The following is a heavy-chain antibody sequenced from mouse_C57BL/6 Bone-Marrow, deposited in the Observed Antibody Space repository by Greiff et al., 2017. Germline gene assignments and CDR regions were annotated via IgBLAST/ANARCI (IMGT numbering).Heavy chain of an antibody. CDR1: GFTFSSYG. Sequence: EVMLVESGGDLVKPGGSLKLSCAASGFTFSSYGMSWVRQTPGKGLEWVATISSGGSYTYYPDSVKGRFTISRDNAKNTLYLQMSSLKSEDTAMYYCAGYYYGSNGWGQGTLVTVSA. D-gene: IGHD1-1*01. CDR2: ISSGGSYT. V-gene: IGHV5-6*01. J-gene: IGHJ3*01. CDR3: AGYYYGSNG.